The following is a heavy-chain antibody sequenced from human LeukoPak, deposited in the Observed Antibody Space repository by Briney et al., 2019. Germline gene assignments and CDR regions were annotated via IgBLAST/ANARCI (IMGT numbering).Heavy chain of an antibody. V-gene: IGHV3-30*04. CDR1: GFTFSSYA. Sequence: PGGSLRLSCAASGFTFSSYAMHWVRQAPGKGLEWVAVISYDGSNKYYADSVKGRFTISRDNSKNTLYLQMNSLRAEDTAVYYCAGTGDRFDYWGQGTLVTVSS. D-gene: IGHD4-17*01. CDR3: AGTGDRFDY. CDR2: ISYDGSNK. J-gene: IGHJ4*02.